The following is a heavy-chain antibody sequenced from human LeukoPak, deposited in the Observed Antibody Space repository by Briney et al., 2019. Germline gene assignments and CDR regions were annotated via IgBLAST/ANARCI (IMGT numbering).Heavy chain of an antibody. CDR1: GYIFTDYY. Sequence: GASVKVSCKASGYIFTDYYMHWVQQAPGKGLEWMGLVDPEDGETIYAEKFQGRVTITADTSTDTAYMELSSLRSEDTAVYYCATRAGTAPNYWGQGTLVTVSS. D-gene: IGHD1-1*01. CDR2: VDPEDGET. V-gene: IGHV1-69-2*01. CDR3: ATRAGTAPNY. J-gene: IGHJ4*02.